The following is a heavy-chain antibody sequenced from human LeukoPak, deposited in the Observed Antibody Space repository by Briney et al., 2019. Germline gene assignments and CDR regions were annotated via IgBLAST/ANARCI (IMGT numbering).Heavy chain of an antibody. CDR3: AKEAKYYYGSGSYYMGDYFDY. J-gene: IGHJ4*02. CDR2: IRYDGSNK. CDR1: GFTFSGSA. Sequence: GGSLRLSCAASGFTFSGSAMHWVRQAPGKGLEWVAFIRYDGSNKYYADSVKGRFTISRDNSKNTLYLQMNSLRAEDTAVYYCAKEAKYYYGSGSYYMGDYFDYWGQGTLVTVSS. D-gene: IGHD3-10*01. V-gene: IGHV3-30*02.